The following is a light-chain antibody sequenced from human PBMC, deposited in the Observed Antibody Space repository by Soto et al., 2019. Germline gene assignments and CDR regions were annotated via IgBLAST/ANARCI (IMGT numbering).Light chain of an antibody. Sequence: EIVLTQSPGTLSLSPGERATLSCRASPSVSSSYLAWYQQKPGQAPRLLLYGASSRATGIPDRFSGSGSGTDFTLTISRLEPEDFAVYYCQQYGSSPPWTFGQGTKVEIK. V-gene: IGKV3-20*01. CDR1: PSVSSSY. CDR2: GAS. J-gene: IGKJ1*01. CDR3: QQYGSSPPWT.